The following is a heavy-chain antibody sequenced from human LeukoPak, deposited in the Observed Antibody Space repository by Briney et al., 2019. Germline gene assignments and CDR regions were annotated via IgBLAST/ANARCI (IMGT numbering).Heavy chain of an antibody. CDR1: GGTFSSYA. D-gene: IGHD3-3*01. J-gene: IGHJ6*03. V-gene: IGHV1-69*13. CDR2: IIPIFGTA. CDR3: ATFYDFWSGSPGDFDYYYYMDV. Sequence: ASVKVSWKASGGTFSSYAISWVRQAPGQGLEWMGGIIPIFGTANYAQKFQGRVTITADESTSTAYMELSSLRSEDTAVYYCATFYDFWSGSPGDFDYYYYMDVWGKGTTVTVSS.